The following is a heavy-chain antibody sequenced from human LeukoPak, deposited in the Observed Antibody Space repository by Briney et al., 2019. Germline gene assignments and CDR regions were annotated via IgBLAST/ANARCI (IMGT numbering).Heavy chain of an antibody. J-gene: IGHJ4*02. CDR3: ARVMEWLYFDY. CDR2: FSAYNGNT. Sequence: ASVKVSCKASGYTFSTYGISWARQAPGQGLEWMGWFSAYNGNTNYAQKLQGRVTMTTDTSTSTAYMELWSLRSDDTAVYYCARVMEWLYFDYWGQGTLVTVSS. V-gene: IGHV1-18*01. CDR1: GYTFSTYG. D-gene: IGHD3-3*01.